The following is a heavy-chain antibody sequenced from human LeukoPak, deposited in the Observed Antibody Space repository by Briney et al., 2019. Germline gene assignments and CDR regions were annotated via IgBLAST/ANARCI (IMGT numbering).Heavy chain of an antibody. Sequence: GGSLRLSCAASGFTFSSYSMNWVRQAPGKGLEWVSSISSSSSYIYYADSVKGRFTISRDNAKNSLYLQMNSLRVEDTAVYYCATDADHDLFSGLIDYWGQGTQVTVSS. CDR2: ISSSSSYI. CDR1: GFTFSSYS. D-gene: IGHD3-9*01. J-gene: IGHJ4*02. CDR3: ATDADHDLFSGLIDY. V-gene: IGHV3-21*01.